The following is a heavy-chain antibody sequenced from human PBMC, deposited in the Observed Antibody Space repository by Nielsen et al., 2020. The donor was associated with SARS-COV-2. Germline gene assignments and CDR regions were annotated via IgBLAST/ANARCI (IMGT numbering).Heavy chain of an antibody. CDR1: GYSFTRNG. Sequence: ASVKVSCKTSGYSFTRNGISRVRQAPGQGLEWMGWISGYNGDTNYEQRFQGRVTMTADTSTSTAYMELRSLKSDDTAVYYCARGVALPYGYFDYWGQGTLVTVSS. J-gene: IGHJ4*02. CDR3: ARGVALPYGYFDY. D-gene: IGHD5-12*01. V-gene: IGHV1-18*01. CDR2: ISGYNGDT.